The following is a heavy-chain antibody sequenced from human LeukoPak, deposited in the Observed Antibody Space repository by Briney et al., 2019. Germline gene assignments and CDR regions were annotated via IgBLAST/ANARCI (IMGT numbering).Heavy chain of an antibody. J-gene: IGHJ4*02. V-gene: IGHV1-3*03. CDR1: GYTFTSYA. D-gene: IGHD2-2*01. Sequence: ASVKVSFKASGYTFTSYAMHWVRQAPGQRLEWMGWINAGNGKTKYSHEFQVRVTITRDTSASKAYMELSSLRSEEMAVYYCAKDHCSSTSCWDSLDYWGQGTLVTVCS. CDR2: INAGNGKT. CDR3: AKDHCSSTSCWDSLDY.